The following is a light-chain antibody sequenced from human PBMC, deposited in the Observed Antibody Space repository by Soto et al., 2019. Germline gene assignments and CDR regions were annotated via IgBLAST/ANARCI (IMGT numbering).Light chain of an antibody. V-gene: IGKV1-27*01. CDR2: AAS. CDR3: QKYDSAPWT. CDR1: QGISNY. J-gene: IGKJ1*01. Sequence: DIQMTQSPSSLSASVRDRVTITCGASQGISNYLAWYQQKPGKVPKLLIYAASTLQSGVPSRFSGSGSGTDFTLTIISLQPEDVATYYCQKYDSAPWTFGQGTKVEIK.